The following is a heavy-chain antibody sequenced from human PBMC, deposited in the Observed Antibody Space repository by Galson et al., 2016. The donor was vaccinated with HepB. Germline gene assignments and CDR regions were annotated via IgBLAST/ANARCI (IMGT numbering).Heavy chain of an antibody. V-gene: IGHV3-23*01. Sequence: SLRLSCAASGFTFSLYGMQWVRQAPGKGLEWVSTIGGSGGNTHYADSVKGRFTISRDNSKNTLYLQMNSLRAEDTAVYLCTKDVGPFLFDYWGQGTLVTVSS. CDR2: IGGSGGNT. D-gene: IGHD1-26*01. CDR1: GFTFSLYG. CDR3: TKDVGPFLFDY. J-gene: IGHJ4*02.